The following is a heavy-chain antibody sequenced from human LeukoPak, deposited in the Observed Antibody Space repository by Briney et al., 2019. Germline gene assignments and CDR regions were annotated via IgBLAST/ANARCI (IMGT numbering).Heavy chain of an antibody. Sequence: GGSLRLSCSASGFTFSSYAMHWVRQAPGKGLEYVSAISPDGGNTYHGDSVKGRINISRDNFKNTLYLQMSSLRPEDTAVYYCVPKGTEGYWGQGTLVTVSS. CDR1: GFTFSSYA. J-gene: IGHJ4*02. CDR3: VPKGTEGY. V-gene: IGHV3-64D*06. CDR2: ISPDGGNT.